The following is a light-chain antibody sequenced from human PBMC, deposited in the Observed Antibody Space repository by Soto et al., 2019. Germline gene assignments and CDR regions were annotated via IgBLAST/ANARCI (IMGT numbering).Light chain of an antibody. CDR2: GVS. J-gene: IGKJ5*01. CDR3: LQDYNYPIT. Sequence: EIVMTQSPATLSVSPGERVTLFCRASQSVSRNLAWHQQKPGQAPRLLIYGVSTRATGVPARFSGSGSGTEFTLTISSLQPEDFAVYYCLQDYNYPITFGQGTRLEI. CDR1: QSVSRN. V-gene: IGKV3-15*01.